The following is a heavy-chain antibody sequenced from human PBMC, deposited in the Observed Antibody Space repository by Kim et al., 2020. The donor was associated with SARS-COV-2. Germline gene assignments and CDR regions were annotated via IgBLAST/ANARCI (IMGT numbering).Heavy chain of an antibody. CDR1: GGSISSYY. V-gene: IGHV4-59*01. Sequence: SETLSLTCTVSGGSISSYYWSWIRQPPGKGLEWIGYIYYSGSTNYNPSLKSRVTISVDTSKNQFSLKLSSVTAADTAVYYCARAHNPEPRGYYDYMDVWG. CDR3: ARAHNPEPRGYYDYMDV. J-gene: IGHJ6*03. D-gene: IGHD1-1*01. CDR2: IYYSGST.